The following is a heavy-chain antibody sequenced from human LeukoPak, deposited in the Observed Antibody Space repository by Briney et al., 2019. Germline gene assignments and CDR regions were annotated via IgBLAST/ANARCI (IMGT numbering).Heavy chain of an antibody. V-gene: IGHV1-18*01. Sequence: ASVYPSCTPSGYTSTSYAITWVRQAPGQGLGWMWWIHTYNSHTNYAQKLQGRGTMTTDTSTSTAYMELRSLRSDDTAVYYCARGQYYDSKSWFDPWGQGNLATVSS. D-gene: IGHD3-22*01. CDR1: GYTSTSYA. CDR3: ARGQYYDSKSWFDP. J-gene: IGHJ5*02. CDR2: IHTYNSHT.